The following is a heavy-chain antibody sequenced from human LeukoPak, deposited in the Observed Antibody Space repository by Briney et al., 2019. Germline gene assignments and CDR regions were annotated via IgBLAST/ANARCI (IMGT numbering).Heavy chain of an antibody. D-gene: IGHD3-22*01. CDR2: ISSSSSYI. J-gene: IGHJ4*02. Sequence: GGSLRLSCAASGFTFSSYSMNWVRQAPGNGLEWVSSISSSSSYIYYVDSVKGRFTISRDNANNSLYLQMNSLRAEDTAVYYCARASTYYYDSSGYYCWFDYWGERGLVSVSS. V-gene: IGHV3-21*01. CDR3: ARASTYYYDSSGYYCWFDY. CDR1: GFTFSSYS.